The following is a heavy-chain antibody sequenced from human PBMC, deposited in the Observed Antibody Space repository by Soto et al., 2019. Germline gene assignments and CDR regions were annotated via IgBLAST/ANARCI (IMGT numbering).Heavy chain of an antibody. CDR3: VKGALGDS. Sequence: EVQLVQSGGGLVQPGGYLRVSCAASGFNFRGFRMGWVRQAPGKGLEWVANIKTDGSETQYADSAKGRFTISRDNAENSLQLQLNNPGLHDAAVYYCVKGALGDSWGQGTPVAVSP. CDR1: GFNFRGFR. CDR2: IKTDGSET. D-gene: IGHD3-16*01. V-gene: IGHV3-7*05. J-gene: IGHJ4*02.